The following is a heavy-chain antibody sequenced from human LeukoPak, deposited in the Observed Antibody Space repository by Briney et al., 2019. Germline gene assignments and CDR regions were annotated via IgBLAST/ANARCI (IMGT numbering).Heavy chain of an antibody. V-gene: IGHV3-23*01. CDR3: ARVQFGGVGGYYYMDV. D-gene: IGHD3-16*01. CDR1: GFTFGTLG. Sequence: GGPLSLSCAASGFTFGTLGMSWVGQAPGRGLGWVSIISSTGGTTYYADSVKGRFTISRDNSKNPLYLQMNSLRAEDTAVYYCARVQFGGVGGYYYMDVGGKGTTVTISS. CDR2: ISSTGGTT. J-gene: IGHJ6*03.